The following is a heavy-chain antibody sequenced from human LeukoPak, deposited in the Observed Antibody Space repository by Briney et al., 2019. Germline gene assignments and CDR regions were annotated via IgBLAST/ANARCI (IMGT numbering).Heavy chain of an antibody. Sequence: SVKVSCKASGGTFSSYAISWVRQAPGQGLEWMGGIIPIFGTANYAQKLQGRVTMTTDTSTSTAYLELRSLRSDDTAVYYCARDAIRGVGAMDPWGQGTLVTVSS. CDR2: IIPIFGTA. D-gene: IGHD1-26*01. J-gene: IGHJ5*02. V-gene: IGHV1-69*05. CDR1: GGTFSSYA. CDR3: ARDAIRGVGAMDP.